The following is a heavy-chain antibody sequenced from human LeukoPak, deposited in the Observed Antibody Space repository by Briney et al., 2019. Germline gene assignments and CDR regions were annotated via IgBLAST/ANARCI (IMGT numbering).Heavy chain of an antibody. V-gene: IGHV4-59*01. CDR2: IYYSGST. Sequence: SETLSLTCTVSGVSISSYYWSWIRQPPGKGLEWIGYIYYSGSTDYNPSLKSRVTISVDASKNQFSLKLSSVTAADTAVYYCARDLVDYYDSRNWFDPWGQGTLVTVSS. CDR3: ARDLVDYYDSRNWFDP. J-gene: IGHJ5*02. CDR1: GVSISSYY. D-gene: IGHD3-22*01.